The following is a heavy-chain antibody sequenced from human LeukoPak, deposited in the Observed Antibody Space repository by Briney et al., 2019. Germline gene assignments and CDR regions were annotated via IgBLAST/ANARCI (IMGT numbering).Heavy chain of an antibody. D-gene: IGHD2-8*02. CDR2: IYTSWST. Sequence: PSETLSLTCTVSGGSISSYYWSWIRQPAGKGLEWIGRIYTSWSTNYNPSLKSRVTISVDTSKNQFSLKLSSVTAADTAVYYCARGGYCTGGVCYLDYWGQGTLVTVSS. CDR1: GGSISSYY. CDR3: ARGGYCTGGVCYLDY. V-gene: IGHV4-4*07. J-gene: IGHJ4*02.